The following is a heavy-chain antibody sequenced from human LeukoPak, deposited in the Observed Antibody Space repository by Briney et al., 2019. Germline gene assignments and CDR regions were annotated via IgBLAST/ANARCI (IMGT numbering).Heavy chain of an antibody. CDR1: GYTFTSYG. J-gene: IGHJ4*02. V-gene: IGHV1-18*01. Sequence: ASVKVSCKASGYTFTSYGISWVRQAPGQGLEWMGWIGAYNGNTNYAQKLQGRVTMTTDTSTSTAYMELRSLRSDDTAVYYCARDPSGRNYYDSSVDFDYWGQGTLVTFSS. D-gene: IGHD3-22*01. CDR2: IGAYNGNT. CDR3: ARDPSGRNYYDSSVDFDY.